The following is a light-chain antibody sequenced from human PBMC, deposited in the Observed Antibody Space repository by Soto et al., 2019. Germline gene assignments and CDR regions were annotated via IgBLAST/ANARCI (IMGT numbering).Light chain of an antibody. J-gene: IGKJ5*01. V-gene: IGKV1-39*01. Sequence: DIQMTQSPSSLSASVGDRVTITCRASQSISSYLNWYQQKPGKAPKLLIYAASSWQSGVPSRFSGSGSGTDFILTISSLPPEDFATYYCQQSYSTPPQITFGQGTRLEIK. CDR3: QQSYSTPPQIT. CDR1: QSISSY. CDR2: AAS.